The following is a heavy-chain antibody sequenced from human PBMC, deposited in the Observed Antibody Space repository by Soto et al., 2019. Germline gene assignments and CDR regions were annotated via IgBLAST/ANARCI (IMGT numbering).Heavy chain of an antibody. Sequence: QITLKESGPTLVKPTQTLTLTCTFSGFSLSTRGVGVAWIRQPPGKALAWLALIFWDDDKWSSPSLKSRINITEDTSKNQVVLTMTNMEPVDTATYYCAHRPRGYAYYFDYWGQGTLGTVSS. CDR3: AHRPRGYAYYFDY. J-gene: IGHJ4*02. CDR1: GFSLSTRGVG. V-gene: IGHV2-5*02. D-gene: IGHD5-12*01. CDR2: IFWDDDK.